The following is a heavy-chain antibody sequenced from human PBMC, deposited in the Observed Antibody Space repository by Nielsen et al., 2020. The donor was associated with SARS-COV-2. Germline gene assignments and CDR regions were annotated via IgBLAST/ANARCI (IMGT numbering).Heavy chain of an antibody. V-gene: IGHV3-23*01. J-gene: IGHJ6*02. CDR1: GFTFSSYA. CDR3: ARELVYYGMDV. CDR2: ISGSGSRT. Sequence: GESLKISCTASGFTFSSYAMSWVRQAPGKGLEWVSAISGSGSRTSYADSVKGRFTISRDKSKNTLYVLMNSLRAEDTAVYYCARELVYYGMDVWGQGTTVTVSS.